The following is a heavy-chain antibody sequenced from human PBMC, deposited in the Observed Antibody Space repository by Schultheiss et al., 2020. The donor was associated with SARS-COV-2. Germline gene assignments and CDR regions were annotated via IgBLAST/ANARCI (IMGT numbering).Heavy chain of an antibody. CDR2: ISAYNGNT. V-gene: IGHV1-18*01. CDR1: AYTFTSYG. Sequence: ASVKVSCKASAYTFTSYGISWVRQAPGQGLEWMGWISAYNGNTNYAQKLQGRVTMTTDTSTSTAYMELRSLRSDDTAVYYCARDLTGYSCYEDRGYYYYYGMDVWGQGTTVTVSS. CDR3: ARDLTGYSCYEDRGYYYYYGMDV. J-gene: IGHJ6*02. D-gene: IGHD5-12*01.